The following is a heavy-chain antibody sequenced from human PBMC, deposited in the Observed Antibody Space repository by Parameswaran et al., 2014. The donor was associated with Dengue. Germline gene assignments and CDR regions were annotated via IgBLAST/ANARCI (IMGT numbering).Heavy chain of an antibody. Sequence: VRQAPGKGLEWVSYISSSSSYTNYADSVKGRFTISRDNAKNSLYLQMNSLRAEDTAVYYCAKAAQGFLEWLLWPYYYYMDVWGKGTTVTVSS. D-gene: IGHD3-3*01. V-gene: IGHV3-11*06. J-gene: IGHJ6*03. CDR2: ISSSSSYT. CDR3: AKAAQGFLEWLLWPYYYYMDV.